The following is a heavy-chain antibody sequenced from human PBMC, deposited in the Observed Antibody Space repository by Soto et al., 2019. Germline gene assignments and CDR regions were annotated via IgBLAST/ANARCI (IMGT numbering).Heavy chain of an antibody. J-gene: IGHJ3*02. CDR2: IWYDGSNK. CDR1: GFTFSSYG. V-gene: IGHV3-33*01. Sequence: PGGSLRLSCAASGFTFSSYGMHWVRQAPGRGLEWVAVIWYDGSNKYYADSVKGRFTISRDNSKNTLYLQMNSLRAEDTAVYYCARDRDNWNYDAFDIWGQGTMVTVSS. D-gene: IGHD1-7*01. CDR3: ARDRDNWNYDAFDI.